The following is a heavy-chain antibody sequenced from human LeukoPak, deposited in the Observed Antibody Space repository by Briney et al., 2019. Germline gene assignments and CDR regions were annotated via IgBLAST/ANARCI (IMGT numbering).Heavy chain of an antibody. V-gene: IGHV3-23*01. CDR2: ISGSGGST. CDR3: AKDAGDYYGSGRRVY. J-gene: IGHJ4*02. D-gene: IGHD3-10*01. CDR1: AFTFSSYA. Sequence: GRTLRLSCAASAFTFSSYAMSWVPRAPGRGREWVSAISGSGGSTYYADSVKGRFTISRDNSKNTLYLQMNRLRAEDTAVYYCAKDAGDYYGSGRRVYSGQGTLVTVSS.